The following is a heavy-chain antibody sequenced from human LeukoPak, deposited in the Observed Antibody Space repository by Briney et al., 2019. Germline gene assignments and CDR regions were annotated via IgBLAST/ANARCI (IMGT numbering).Heavy chain of an antibody. CDR3: ARSSYYYGSGSYSYYYYYYMDV. CDR1: GGSISSSSYY. CDR2: INHSGST. D-gene: IGHD3-10*01. Sequence: SETLSLTCTVSGGSISSSSYYWGWVRQPPGKGLEWIGEINHSGSTNYNPSLKSRVTISVDTSKNQFSLKLSSVTAADTAVYYCARSSYYYGSGSYSYYYYYYMDVWGKGTTVTVSS. V-gene: IGHV4-39*07. J-gene: IGHJ6*03.